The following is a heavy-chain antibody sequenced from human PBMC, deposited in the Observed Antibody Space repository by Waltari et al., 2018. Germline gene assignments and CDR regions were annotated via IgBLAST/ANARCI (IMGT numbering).Heavy chain of an antibody. V-gene: IGHV4-59*01. D-gene: IGHD3-9*01. J-gene: IGHJ5*02. CDR1: GGSISSYY. CDR3: AGSSTYYDILTGYYNVWFDP. CDR2: IYYSGST. Sequence: QVQLQESGPGLVKPSETLSLTCTVSGGSISSYYWSWIRPPPGKGLEWIGYIYYSGSTNYNPSLKSRVTISVDTSKNQFSLKLSSVTAADTAVYYCAGSSTYYDILTGYYNVWFDPWGQGTLVTVSS.